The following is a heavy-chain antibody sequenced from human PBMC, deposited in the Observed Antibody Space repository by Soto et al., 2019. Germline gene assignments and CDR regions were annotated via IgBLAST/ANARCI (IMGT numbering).Heavy chain of an antibody. Sequence: SETLSLTCAVYCGSFSGYYWSWIRQPPGKGLEWIGEINHSGSTNYNPSLKSRVTISVDTSKNQFSLKLSSVTAADTAVYYCARGFGGYSSSWYRGYYFDYWGQGTLVTVSS. J-gene: IGHJ4*02. CDR1: CGSFSGYY. CDR2: INHSGST. CDR3: ARGFGGYSSSWYRGYYFDY. D-gene: IGHD6-13*01. V-gene: IGHV4-34*01.